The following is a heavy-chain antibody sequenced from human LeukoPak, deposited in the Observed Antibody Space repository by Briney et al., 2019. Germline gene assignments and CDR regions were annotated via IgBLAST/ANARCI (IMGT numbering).Heavy chain of an antibody. D-gene: IGHD2-15*01. Sequence: GASVKVSCKASGYTFTGYYMHWVRQAPGQGLEWMGWINPNSGGTNYAQKFQGRVTMTRDTSISTAYMELSRLRSDDTAVYYCARVDIVVVVGQNWFDPWGQGTLVTVSS. CDR2: INPNSGGT. V-gene: IGHV1-2*02. J-gene: IGHJ5*02. CDR3: ARVDIVVVVGQNWFDP. CDR1: GYTFTGYY.